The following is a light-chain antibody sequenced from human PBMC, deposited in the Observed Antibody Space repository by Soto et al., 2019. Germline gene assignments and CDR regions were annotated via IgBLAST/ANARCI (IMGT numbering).Light chain of an antibody. V-gene: IGKV1-5*01. CDR1: QSISNW. CDR3: QQYNSYSPWT. J-gene: IGKJ1*01. CDR2: DAS. Sequence: DIQMTQSPSTLSASIGDRVTITCRASQSISNWLAWLQQKPGKAPKVLIFDASNLGSGVPSRFSGSGSGTDFTLTISSLQPGDFGNYYCQQYNSYSPWTFGQGTKVEIK.